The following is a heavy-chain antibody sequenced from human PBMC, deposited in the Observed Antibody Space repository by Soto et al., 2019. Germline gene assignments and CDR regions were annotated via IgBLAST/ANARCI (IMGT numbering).Heavy chain of an antibody. V-gene: IGHV4-59*01. CDR3: VRGPYANGRHLSDY. J-gene: IGHJ4*02. CDR1: GGSITGYY. D-gene: IGHD2-2*01. Sequence: SETLSLTCTVSGGSITGYYWSWIRQPPGKGLEWIGYIYYSGGTNYNPSLKSRVTISVDTSKNYFSLKVNSVTAADTAVYYCVRGPYANGRHLSDYWGRGILVTVSS. CDR2: IYYSGGT.